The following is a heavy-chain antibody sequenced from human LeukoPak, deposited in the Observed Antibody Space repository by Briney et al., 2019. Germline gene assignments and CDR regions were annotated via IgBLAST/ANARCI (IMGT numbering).Heavy chain of an antibody. V-gene: IGHV3-74*03. CDR2: INSDGSTT. D-gene: IGHD6-25*01. Sequence: GGSLRLSCAASRFTFSSYWMHWVRQAPGKGLVWVSRINSDGSTTTYADSVQGRFTISRDNAKNTLYLQMNSLRAEDTAVYYCIRGLGGGSDYWGLGTLVTVTS. J-gene: IGHJ4*02. CDR3: IRGLGGGSDY. CDR1: RFTFSSYW.